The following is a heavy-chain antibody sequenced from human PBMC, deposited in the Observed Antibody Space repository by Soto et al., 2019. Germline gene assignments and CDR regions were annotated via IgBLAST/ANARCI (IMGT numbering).Heavy chain of an antibody. CDR3: ARDPAGGYGSGSDYYMDV. CDR1: GGSISSYY. CDR2: IYYSGST. Sequence: SETLPLTCTVSGGSISSYYWSWIRQPPGKGLEWIGYIYYSGSTNYNPSLKSRVTISVDTSKNQFSLKLSSVTAADTAVYYCARDPAGGYGSGSDYYMDVWGKGTTVTVSS. V-gene: IGHV4-59*01. J-gene: IGHJ6*03. D-gene: IGHD3-10*01.